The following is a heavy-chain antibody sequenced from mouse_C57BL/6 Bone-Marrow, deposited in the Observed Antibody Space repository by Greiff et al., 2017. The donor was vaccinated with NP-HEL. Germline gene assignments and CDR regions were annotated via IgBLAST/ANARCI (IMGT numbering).Heavy chain of an antibody. Sequence: QVQLKQSGAELVRPGSSVKLSCKASGYTFTSYWMHWVKQRPIQGLEWIGNIDPSDSETHYNQKFKDKATLTVDKSSSTAYMQLSSLTSEDSAVYYCADYYGSSSLYYFDYWGQGTTLTVSS. CDR3: ADYYGSSSLYYFDY. V-gene: IGHV1-52*01. J-gene: IGHJ2*01. D-gene: IGHD1-1*01. CDR1: GYTFTSYW. CDR2: IDPSDSET.